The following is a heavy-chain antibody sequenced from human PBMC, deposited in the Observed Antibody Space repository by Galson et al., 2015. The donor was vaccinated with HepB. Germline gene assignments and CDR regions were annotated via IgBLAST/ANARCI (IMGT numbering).Heavy chain of an antibody. Sequence: SVKVSCKASGYTFTSYYMHWVRQAPGQGLEWMGIINPSGGSTSYAQKLQGRVTMTRDTSTSTVYMELSSLRSEDTAVYYCARASRSGGTADAFDIWGQGTMVTVSS. D-gene: IGHD2-15*01. CDR3: ARASRSGGTADAFDI. CDR1: GYTFTSYY. V-gene: IGHV1-46*04. J-gene: IGHJ3*02. CDR2: INPSGGST.